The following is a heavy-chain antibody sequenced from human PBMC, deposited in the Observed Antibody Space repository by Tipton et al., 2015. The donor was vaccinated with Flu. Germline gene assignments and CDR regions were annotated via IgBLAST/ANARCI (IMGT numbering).Heavy chain of an antibody. J-gene: IGHJ3*02. CDR2: IYTSGSS. CDR1: GDSISGYY. CDR3: ARVGAVTMVRGLAFDAFDI. V-gene: IGHV4-4*07. Sequence: LRLSCTVSGDSISGYYWSWIRQPAGKGLEWIGRIYTSGSSDYNPSLKSRLTMSLDTSKNKFSLKLSSVTAAGTAVYYCARVGAVTMVRGLAFDAFDIWGLGTMVAVSS. D-gene: IGHD3-10*01.